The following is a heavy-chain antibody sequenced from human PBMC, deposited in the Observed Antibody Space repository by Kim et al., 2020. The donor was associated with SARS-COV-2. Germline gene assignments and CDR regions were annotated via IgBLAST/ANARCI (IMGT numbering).Heavy chain of an antibody. J-gene: IGHJ4*02. CDR3: AREGLVRGVIRSY. V-gene: IGHV1-18*01. Sequence: YAQKRQGRVTMTTETSTSTAYMELRSLRSDDTAVYYCAREGLVRGVIRSYWGQGTLVTVSS. D-gene: IGHD3-10*01.